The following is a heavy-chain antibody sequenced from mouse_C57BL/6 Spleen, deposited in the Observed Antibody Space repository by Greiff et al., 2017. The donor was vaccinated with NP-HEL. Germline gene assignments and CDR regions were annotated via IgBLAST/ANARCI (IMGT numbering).Heavy chain of an antibody. V-gene: IGHV5-6*01. Sequence: EVQGVESGGDLVKPGGSLKLSCAASGFTFSSYGMSWVRQTPDKRLEWVATISSGGSYTYYPDSVKGRFTISRDNAKNTLYLQMSSLKSEDTAMYYCARHGGYSNYFYYFDYWGQGTTLTVSS. CDR3: ARHGGYSNYFYYFDY. CDR1: GFTFSSYG. J-gene: IGHJ2*01. D-gene: IGHD2-5*01. CDR2: ISSGGSYT.